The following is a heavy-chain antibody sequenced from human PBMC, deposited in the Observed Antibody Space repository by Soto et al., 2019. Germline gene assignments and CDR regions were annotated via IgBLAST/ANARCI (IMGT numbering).Heavy chain of an antibody. CDR3: ARDVSVVRGIRDAFDI. CDR1: GFTFSSYA. CDR2: ISYDGSNK. D-gene: IGHD3-10*01. V-gene: IGHV3-30-3*01. J-gene: IGHJ3*02. Sequence: GGSLRLSCAASGFTFSSYAIHWVRQAPGKGLEWVAVISYDGSNKYYADSVKGRFTISRDNSKNTLYLQMNSLRAEDTAVYYCARDVSVVRGIRDAFDICRQRTTVTVSS.